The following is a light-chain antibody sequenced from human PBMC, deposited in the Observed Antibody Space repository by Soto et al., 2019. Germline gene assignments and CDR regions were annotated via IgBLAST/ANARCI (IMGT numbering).Light chain of an antibody. CDR2: GNS. Sequence: QSVLTQPPPVSGAPGQRVTISCTGSSSNIGAGYDVHWYQQLPGTAPKLLIYGNSNRPSGVPDRFSASKSGTSASLAITGLQAEDEADYYCQSYDSSLSGWVVFGGGTKLTV. J-gene: IGLJ2*01. V-gene: IGLV1-40*01. CDR3: QSYDSSLSGWVV. CDR1: SSNIGAGYD.